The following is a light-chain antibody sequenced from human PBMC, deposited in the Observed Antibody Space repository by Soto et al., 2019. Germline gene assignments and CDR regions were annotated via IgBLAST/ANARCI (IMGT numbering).Light chain of an antibody. V-gene: IGKV3-11*01. J-gene: IGKJ4*01. CDR2: DAS. Sequence: EVVLTQSPATLSLSPGERATLSCRASQSISTYLAWYQQKPGQAPRLLIFDASNRDTGIPARFSGWGSGTDFTLTISSLEPEDFAVYYCHQRSNRPLTFGGGTKVDIK. CDR3: HQRSNRPLT. CDR1: QSISTY.